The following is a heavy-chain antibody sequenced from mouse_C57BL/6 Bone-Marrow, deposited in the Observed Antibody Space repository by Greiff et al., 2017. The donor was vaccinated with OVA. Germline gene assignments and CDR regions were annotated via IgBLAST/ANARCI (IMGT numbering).Heavy chain of an antibody. CDR1: GFTFSDYY. Sequence: EVKLMESEGGLVQPGSSMKLSCTASGFTFSDYYMAWVRQVPEKGLEWVANINYDGSSTYYLDSLKSRFIISRDNAKNILYLQMSSLKSEDTATYYCARDGNYGGVYYYAMDYWGQGTSVTVSS. D-gene: IGHD2-1*01. V-gene: IGHV5-16*01. CDR2: INYDGSST. CDR3: ARDGNYGGVYYYAMDY. J-gene: IGHJ4*01.